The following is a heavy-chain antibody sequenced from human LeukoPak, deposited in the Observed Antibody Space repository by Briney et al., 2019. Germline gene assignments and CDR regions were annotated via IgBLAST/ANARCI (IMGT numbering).Heavy chain of an antibody. CDR2: IYSSGSA. Sequence: SETLSLTCFVSGGSINTGSYSWGWIRQPSGKALEWIGSIYSSGSAHYKPSLKTRISMSVDTSKNQFSLELSSVTAADTAVYYCARHDFYSASYPFDFWGQGTLVAVSS. V-gene: IGHV4-39*01. D-gene: IGHD1-26*01. CDR3: ARHDFYSASYPFDF. CDR1: GGSINTGSYS. J-gene: IGHJ4*02.